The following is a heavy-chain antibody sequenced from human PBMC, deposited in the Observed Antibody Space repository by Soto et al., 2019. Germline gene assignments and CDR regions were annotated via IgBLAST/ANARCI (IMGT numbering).Heavy chain of an antibody. CDR3: ARLSGLGFDY. V-gene: IGHV4-39*07. D-gene: IGHD5-12*01. CDR2: IYYSGNT. CDR1: DDSINSDKYY. Sequence: PSETLSLTCSVSDDSINSDKYYWGWIRQPPGKGLEWIGSIYYSGNTYYNPSLQSRVTISVDTSKNQFSLKLSSVTAADTAVYYCARLSGLGFDYWGQGTLVTVSS. J-gene: IGHJ4*02.